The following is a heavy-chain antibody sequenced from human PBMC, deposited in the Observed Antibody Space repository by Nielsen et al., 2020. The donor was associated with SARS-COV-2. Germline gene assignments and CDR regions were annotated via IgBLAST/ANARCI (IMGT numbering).Heavy chain of an antibody. Sequence: GESLKISCAASGLTFSSYAMTWVRQAPGKGLEWVSSISGSGDSTYYADSVKGRFTISRDNSKNTLYLQMNSLRVEDTAAYYCAKDSSPIVVAGLFDYWGQGTLVTVSS. D-gene: IGHD6-19*01. CDR1: GLTFSSYA. V-gene: IGHV3-23*01. CDR2: ISGSGDST. J-gene: IGHJ4*02. CDR3: AKDSSPIVVAGLFDY.